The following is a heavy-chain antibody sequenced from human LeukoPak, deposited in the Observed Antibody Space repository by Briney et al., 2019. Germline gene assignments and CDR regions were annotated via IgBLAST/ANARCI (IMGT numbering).Heavy chain of an antibody. CDR3: ANNYYGSGSYYNPRGY. D-gene: IGHD3-10*01. J-gene: IGHJ4*02. Sequence: NPGGSLRLSCAASGFTFSSYAMTWVRQAPGKGLEWVSAISGSGGSTYYADSVKGRFTISRDNSKNTLYLQMNSLRAEDTAVYYCANNYYGSGSYYNPRGYWGQGTLVTVSS. CDR2: ISGSGGST. CDR1: GFTFSSYA. V-gene: IGHV3-23*01.